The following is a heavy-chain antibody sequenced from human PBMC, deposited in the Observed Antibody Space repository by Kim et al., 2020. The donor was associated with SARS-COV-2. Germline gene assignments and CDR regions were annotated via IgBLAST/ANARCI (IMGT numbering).Heavy chain of an antibody. J-gene: IGHJ5*02. Sequence: GGSLRLSCAASKVTLRDYGIHWVRQAPGKGLEWVALISSDGRRQYYVDSVKGRFTISRDNFKNTLSLQMNSLTPDDTAIYYCATRPRDSGGSQFHFDPWG. CDR2: ISSDGRRQ. CDR3: ATRPRDSGGSQFHFDP. V-gene: IGHV3-30*03. D-gene: IGHD6-19*01. CDR1: KVTLRDYG.